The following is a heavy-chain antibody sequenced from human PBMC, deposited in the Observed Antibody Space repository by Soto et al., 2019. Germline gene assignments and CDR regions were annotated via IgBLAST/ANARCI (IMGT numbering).Heavy chain of an antibody. V-gene: IGHV1-18*01. J-gene: IGHJ3*02. CDR1: GYTFTSYG. CDR2: ISAYNGNT. Sequence: ASVKVSCKASGYTFTSYGISWVRQAPGQGLEWMGWISAYNGNTNYAQKLQGRVTMTTDTSTSTAYMELRSLRSDDTAVYYCASSVGYYDFWSGPEGNAFDIWGQGTMVTVSS. D-gene: IGHD3-3*01. CDR3: ASSVGYYDFWSGPEGNAFDI.